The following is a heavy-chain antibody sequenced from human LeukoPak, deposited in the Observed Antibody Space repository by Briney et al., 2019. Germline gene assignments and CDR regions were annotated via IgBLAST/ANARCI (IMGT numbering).Heavy chain of an antibody. CDR3: ADFGSGSHCFDY. V-gene: IGHV3-23*01. Sequence: PGGSLRLSCAASGFTLSSYAMSWVRQAPGKGLEWVSHISDDGTGTYYADSVKGRFTISRDNSKNMLYLQMDSLRADDTAVYYCADFGSGSHCFDYWGQGTLVTVSS. D-gene: IGHD3-10*01. CDR1: GFTLSSYA. CDR2: ISDDGTGT. J-gene: IGHJ4*02.